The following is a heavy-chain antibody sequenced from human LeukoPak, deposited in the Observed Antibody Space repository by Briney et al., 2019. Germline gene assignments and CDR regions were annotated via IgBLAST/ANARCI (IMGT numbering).Heavy chain of an antibody. CDR1: GYIFRSYD. CDR3: ARDRDSSGWHVADY. Sequence: ASVKVSCKASGYIFRSYDITWVRQAPGQGLEWMGWISPNNGNTNYAQKFQGRVTMTTDTPTSTAYMEMRSLRSDDTAVYYCARDRDSSGWHVADYWGQGTLVTVSS. CDR2: ISPNNGNT. D-gene: IGHD6-19*01. V-gene: IGHV1-18*01. J-gene: IGHJ4*02.